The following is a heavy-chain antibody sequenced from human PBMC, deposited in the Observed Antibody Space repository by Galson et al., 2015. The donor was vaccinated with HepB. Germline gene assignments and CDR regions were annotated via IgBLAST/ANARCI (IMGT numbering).Heavy chain of an antibody. D-gene: IGHD2-15*01. CDR2: IYPGDSDT. J-gene: IGHJ4*02. CDR1: GYSFTSYW. Sequence: QSGAEVKKPGESLKISCKGSGYSFTSYWIGWVRQMPGKGLEWMGIIYPGDSDTRYSPSFQGQVTISADKSISTAYLQWSSLKASDTAMYYCARHSMRCSGGSCQSNYYFDYWGQGTLVTVSS. CDR3: ARHSMRCSGGSCQSNYYFDY. V-gene: IGHV5-51*01.